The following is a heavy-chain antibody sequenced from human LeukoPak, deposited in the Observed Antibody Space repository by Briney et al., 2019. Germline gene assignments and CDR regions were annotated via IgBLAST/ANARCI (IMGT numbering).Heavy chain of an antibody. J-gene: IGHJ3*02. CDR3: TRVSVVANDAFDI. CDR1: GFTFGDYA. V-gene: IGHV3-49*04. Sequence: GRSLRLSCTASGFTFGDYAMSWVRQAPGKGLEWVGFIRSKAYGGTTKYAASVKGRFTISRDDSKSIAYLQMNSLKTEDTAVYYCTRVSVVANDAFDIGGQGTMVTVSS. CDR2: IRSKAYGGTT. D-gene: IGHD5-12*01.